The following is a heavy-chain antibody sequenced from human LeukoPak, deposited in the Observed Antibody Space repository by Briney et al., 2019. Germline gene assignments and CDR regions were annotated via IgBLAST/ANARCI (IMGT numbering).Heavy chain of an antibody. J-gene: IGHJ4*02. Sequence: GGSLRLSCAASGFTFNTYGMIGVRHVPGKGLKWVSGINWSGSGAGYADYVKGRFTISRDNAKNSLYLQMNSLRAEDTAVYYCARDKWLTTTHYFDYWGQGTLVTVSS. CDR1: GFTFNTYG. CDR2: INWSGSGA. V-gene: IGHV3-20*04. D-gene: IGHD4-11*01. CDR3: ARDKWLTTTHYFDY.